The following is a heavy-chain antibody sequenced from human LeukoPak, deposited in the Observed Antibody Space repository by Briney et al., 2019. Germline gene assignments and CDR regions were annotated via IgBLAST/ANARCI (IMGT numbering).Heavy chain of an antibody. D-gene: IGHD1-26*01. CDR3: GRDFKWAFDY. V-gene: IGHV3-48*02. CDR2: IRSSAGTT. Sequence: PAGSLTLSCAASGFTFTAYSLNWVCQAPGQGLEWVAYIRSSAGTTHYADPSKDRFTIATDTAKNTLYLQMDRLRDEDTAVYDCGRDFKWAFDYWGQGSLVTVSS. J-gene: IGHJ4*02. CDR1: GFTFTAYS.